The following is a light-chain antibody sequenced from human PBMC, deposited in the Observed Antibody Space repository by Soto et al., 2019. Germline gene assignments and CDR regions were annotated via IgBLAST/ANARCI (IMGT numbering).Light chain of an antibody. CDR2: DAS. CDR1: QCVSIL. V-gene: IGKV3-11*01. Sequence: EIVLTQSPATLSFSPGERATVSCRASQCVSILVAWYQQKPGQAPSLLIYDASNRATGIPARFSGSGSGTDFTLTSSSLEPEDCAVYYCQQRISWPPTFGQGTRLEIK. CDR3: QQRISWPPT. J-gene: IGKJ5*01.